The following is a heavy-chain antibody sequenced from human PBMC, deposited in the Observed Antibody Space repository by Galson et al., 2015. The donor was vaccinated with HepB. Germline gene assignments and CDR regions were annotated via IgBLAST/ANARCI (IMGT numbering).Heavy chain of an antibody. CDR3: ASLGRYGVFDY. Sequence: SLRLSCAASGFTFSSYSMNWVRQAPGKGLEWVSSISSSSSYIYYADSVKGRFTISRDNAKNSLYLQMNSLRAEDTAVYYCASLGRYGVFDYWGQGTLVTVSS. V-gene: IGHV3-21*01. D-gene: IGHD3-9*01. J-gene: IGHJ4*02. CDR1: GFTFSSYS. CDR2: ISSSSSYI.